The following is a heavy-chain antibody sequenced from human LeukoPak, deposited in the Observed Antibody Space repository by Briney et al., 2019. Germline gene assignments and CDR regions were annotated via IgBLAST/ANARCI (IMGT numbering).Heavy chain of an antibody. D-gene: IGHD6-19*01. V-gene: IGHV1-2*02. CDR3: APSIAVAVYFQH. J-gene: IGHJ1*01. CDR2: INPNSGGT. CDR1: GYTFTGYY. Sequence: ASVKVSCKASGYTFTGYYMHWVRQAPGQGLEWMGWINPNSGGTNYAQKFQGRVTMTRDTSISTAYMELSRLRSDDTAVYYCAPSIAVAVYFQHWGQGTLVTVSS.